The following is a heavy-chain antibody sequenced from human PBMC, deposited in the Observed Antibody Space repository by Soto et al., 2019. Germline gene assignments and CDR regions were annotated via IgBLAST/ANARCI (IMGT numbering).Heavy chain of an antibody. CDR3: ARQDCSGGSCYLSGY. Sequence: GGSLRLSCAASGFTFSSYGMHWVRQAPGKGLEWVAVIWYDGSNKYYADSVKGRFTISRDNSKNTLYLQMNSLRAEDTAVYYCARQDCSGGSCYLSGYWGQGTLVTVSS. D-gene: IGHD2-15*01. CDR1: GFTFSSYG. CDR2: IWYDGSNK. V-gene: IGHV3-33*01. J-gene: IGHJ4*02.